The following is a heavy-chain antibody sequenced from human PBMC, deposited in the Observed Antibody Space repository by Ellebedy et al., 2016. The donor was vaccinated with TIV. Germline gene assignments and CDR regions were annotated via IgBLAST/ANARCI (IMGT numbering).Heavy chain of an antibody. CDR1: GFTFSDYY. J-gene: IGHJ2*01. CDR2: ISSSSSTI. Sequence: GGSLRLXXAASGFTFSDYYMSWIRQAPGKGLEWVSYISSSSSTIYYADSVKGRFTISRDNAKNSLYLQMNSLRAEDTAVYYCARDERGYSGYDSLYWYFDLWGRGTLVTVSS. V-gene: IGHV3-11*04. D-gene: IGHD5-12*01. CDR3: ARDERGYSGYDSLYWYFDL.